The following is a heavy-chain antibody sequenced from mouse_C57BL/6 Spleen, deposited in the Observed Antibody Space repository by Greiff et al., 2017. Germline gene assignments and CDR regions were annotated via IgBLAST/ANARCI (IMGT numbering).Heavy chain of an antibody. J-gene: IGHJ2*01. Sequence: EVKLVESEGGLVQPGSSVKLSCTASGYTFSGYYLTWVRQGPGQGLEWVANINYDGGSTYYLDSLKSRFIISRDKAKIILYLQMSSLKSEYTATYYCARANWDYFDYWGQGTTLTVSA. CDR3: ARANWDYFDY. CDR2: INYDGGST. V-gene: IGHV5-16*01. CDR1: GYTFSGYY. D-gene: IGHD4-1*01.